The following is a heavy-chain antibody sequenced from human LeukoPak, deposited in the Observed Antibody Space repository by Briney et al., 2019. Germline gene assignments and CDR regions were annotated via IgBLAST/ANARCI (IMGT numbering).Heavy chain of an antibody. V-gene: IGHV3-23*01. CDR1: GFTFSSYA. CDR3: AKGRFTVTVPYYFDY. J-gene: IGHJ4*02. CDR2: ISGSGGST. Sequence: AGGSLRLSCAASGFTFSSYAMSWVRQAPGKGLEWVSAISGSGGSTYYADSVKGRFTISRDNSKNTLYLQMNSLRAEDTAVYYCAKGRFTVTVPYYFDYWGQGTLVTVFS. D-gene: IGHD4-17*01.